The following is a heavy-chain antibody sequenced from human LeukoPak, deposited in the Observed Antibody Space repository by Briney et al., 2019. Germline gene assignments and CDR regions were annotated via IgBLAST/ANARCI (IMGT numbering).Heavy chain of an antibody. Sequence: SETLSLTCAVSVGSFSGYYWSWIRQPPGQGLEWIGEINYSGSTKYNPPLKSRVTISVDTSKNQFSLKLSSVTAADTAVYYCARSGSQGEAFDIWGQGTMVTVSS. D-gene: IGHD1-26*01. V-gene: IGHV4-34*01. CDR1: VGSFSGYY. J-gene: IGHJ3*02. CDR2: INYSGST. CDR3: ARSGSQGEAFDI.